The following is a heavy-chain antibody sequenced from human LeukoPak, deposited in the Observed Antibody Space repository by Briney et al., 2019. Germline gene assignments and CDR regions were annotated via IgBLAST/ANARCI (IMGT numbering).Heavy chain of an antibody. J-gene: IGHJ4*02. CDR3: ARITGDYPYDY. V-gene: IGHV2-70*11. D-gene: IGHD4-17*01. CDR1: GFSLSTSGMC. CDR2: IDWDDDK. Sequence: SGPTLVNPTQTLTLTCTFSGFSLSTSGMCVSWIRQPPGKALEGLARIDWDDDKYYSTYLKTRLTISKDTSKNQVVLTMTNMDPVDTATYYCARITGDYPYDYWGQGTLVTVSS.